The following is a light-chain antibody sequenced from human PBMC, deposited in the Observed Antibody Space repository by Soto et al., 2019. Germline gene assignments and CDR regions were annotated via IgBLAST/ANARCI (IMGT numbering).Light chain of an antibody. V-gene: IGKV3-20*01. J-gene: IGKJ1*01. Sequence: EIVLTQSPGTLSLSQGERATLSCRASQSVSSSYLAWYQQKPGQAPRLLIYGASSRATSIPDRFSGSGSGTDFTLTISRLEPEEFAVYYCQQYGSSPRTFGQGTKVEIK. CDR3: QQYGSSPRT. CDR1: QSVSSSY. CDR2: GAS.